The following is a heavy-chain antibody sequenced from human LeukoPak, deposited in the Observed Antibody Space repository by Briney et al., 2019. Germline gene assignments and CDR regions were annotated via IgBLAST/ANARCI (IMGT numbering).Heavy chain of an antibody. Sequence: SETLSLTCTVSLGAISASYYWGWIRPPPGKGLEWIGSIYYSGTTYYNPSLKSRVTMSLDTSKNQISLKLSSAHVADTTMYYCTIRSNGVSRFVYWGQRTLVTVSS. CDR3: TIRSNGVSRFVY. D-gene: IGHD2-8*01. J-gene: IGHJ4*02. V-gene: IGHV4-39*01. CDR1: LGAISASYY. CDR2: IYYSGTT.